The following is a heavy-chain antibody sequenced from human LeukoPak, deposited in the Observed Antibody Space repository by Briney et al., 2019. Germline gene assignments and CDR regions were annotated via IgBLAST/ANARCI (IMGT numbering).Heavy chain of an antibody. D-gene: IGHD2-2*01. V-gene: IGHV3-7*01. CDR2: IKQDGSEK. Sequence: TGGSLRLSCAASGFTFSSYWMSWVRQAPGKGLEWVANIKQDGSEKYYVDSVKGRFTISRDNAKNSLYLQMNSLRAEDTAMYYCARDCSSTSCYRLDAFDIWGQGTMVTVSS. CDR3: ARDCSSTSCYRLDAFDI. CDR1: GFTFSSYW. J-gene: IGHJ3*02.